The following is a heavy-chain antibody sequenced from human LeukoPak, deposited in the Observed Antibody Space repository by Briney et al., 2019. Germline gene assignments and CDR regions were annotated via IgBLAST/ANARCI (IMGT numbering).Heavy chain of an antibody. V-gene: IGHV3-33*01. CDR2: IWYDGSNK. D-gene: IGHD1-26*01. CDR3: ARVVGATDLDY. CDR1: GFTFSSYG. J-gene: IGHJ4*02. Sequence: GGSLRLSCAASGFTFSSYGMHWVRQAPGKGLEWVAVIWYDGSNKYYADSVKGRFTISRDNSKNTLYLQMNSLRAEDTAVYHCARVVGATDLDYWGQGTLVTVSS.